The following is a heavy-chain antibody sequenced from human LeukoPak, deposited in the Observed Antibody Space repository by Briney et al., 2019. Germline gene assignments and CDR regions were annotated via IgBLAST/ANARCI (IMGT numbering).Heavy chain of an antibody. CDR3: ARGAAAGFDAFDI. Sequence: GGSLRLSCAASGFSVRSYCMTWVRQAPGRGLEWVSVICTGGNTHYADSVKGRFTISRDNAKNSLYLQMNSLRAEDTAVYYCARGAAAGFDAFDIWGQGTMVTVSS. CDR1: GFSVRSYC. J-gene: IGHJ3*02. CDR2: ICTGGNT. V-gene: IGHV3-66*01. D-gene: IGHD6-13*01.